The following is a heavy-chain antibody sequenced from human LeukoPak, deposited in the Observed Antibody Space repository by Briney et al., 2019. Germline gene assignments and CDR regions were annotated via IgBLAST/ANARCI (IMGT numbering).Heavy chain of an antibody. V-gene: IGHV3-15*01. CDR3: TTDGVRSYYGSGSYFNY. Sequence: GGSLRLSCAASGFTFSNAWMSWVRQAPGKGLEWGGRIKSKTDGGTTDYAAPVKGRFTISRDDSKNTLYLQMNSLKTEDTAVYYCTTDGVRSYYGSGSYFNYWGQGTLVTVSS. CDR2: IKSKTDGGTT. J-gene: IGHJ4*02. D-gene: IGHD3-10*01. CDR1: GFTFSNAW.